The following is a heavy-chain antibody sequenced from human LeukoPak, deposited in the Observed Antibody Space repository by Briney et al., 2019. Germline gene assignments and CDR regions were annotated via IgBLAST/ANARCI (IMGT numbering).Heavy chain of an antibody. CDR3: AKSALEMYYFDY. V-gene: IGHV3-30*18. J-gene: IGHJ4*02. Sequence: AVISYDATNKSYADSVNGRFTISRDNSKNTLYLQMNSLRAEDTAVYYCAKSALEMYYFDYWGQGTLVTVSS. D-gene: IGHD3-3*01. CDR2: ISYDATNK.